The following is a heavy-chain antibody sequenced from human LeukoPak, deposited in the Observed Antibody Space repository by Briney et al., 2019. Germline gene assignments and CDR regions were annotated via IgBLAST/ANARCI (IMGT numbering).Heavy chain of an antibody. Sequence: RPGGSLRLSCAASGFTFSNAWMSWVRQAPGKGLEWVSVIYSGGSTYYADSVKGRFTISRDNSKNTLYLQMNSLRAEDTAVYYCARGLRGFDYWGQGTLVTVSS. CDR2: IYSGGST. J-gene: IGHJ4*02. CDR1: GFTFSNAW. CDR3: ARGLRGFDY. D-gene: IGHD3-16*01. V-gene: IGHV3-66*01.